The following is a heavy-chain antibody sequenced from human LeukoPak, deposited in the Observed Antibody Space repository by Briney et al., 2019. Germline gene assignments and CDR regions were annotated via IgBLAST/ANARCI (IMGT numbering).Heavy chain of an antibody. CDR2: ISASGAST. Sequence: GGSLRLSCAASGFTFSSYAMSWVRQAPGKGLEWVSAISASGASTYYADSVKGRFTISRDNSKNTLYLQMNSLRAEDTAVYYCAKVEGAWNVRSAFDIWGQGTMVTVSS. CDR3: AKVEGAWNVRSAFDI. V-gene: IGHV3-23*01. CDR1: GFTFSSYA. D-gene: IGHD1-1*01. J-gene: IGHJ3*02.